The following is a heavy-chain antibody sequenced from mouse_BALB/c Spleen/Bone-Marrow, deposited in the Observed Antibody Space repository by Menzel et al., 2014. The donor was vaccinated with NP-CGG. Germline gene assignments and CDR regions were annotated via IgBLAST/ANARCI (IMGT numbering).Heavy chain of an antibody. D-gene: IGHD1-1*01. J-gene: IGHJ2*01. CDR3: SRGTRYYFDY. CDR2: IDPADDTT. V-gene: IGHV14-3*02. Sequence: VQLQQPGAELVKPGASVKLSCTTSGFNIKDTYIHWVKRRPEQGLDWIGRIDPADDTTIYDPKFQDKATITTDTSSSTAYLQLSSLTSEDAAVYFCSRGTRYYFDYWGQGTTLTVSS. CDR1: GFNIKDTY.